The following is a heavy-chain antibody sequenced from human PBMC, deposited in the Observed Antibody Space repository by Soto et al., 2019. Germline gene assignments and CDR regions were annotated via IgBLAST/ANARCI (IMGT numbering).Heavy chain of an antibody. CDR3: ARGDSFTDTAMVLEGVFDY. J-gene: IGHJ4*02. D-gene: IGHD5-18*01. V-gene: IGHV1-69*01. CDR2: IIPIFGTA. Sequence: QVQLVQSGAEVKKPGSSVKVSCKASGGTFSSYAISWVRQAPGQGREWMGGIIPIFGTANYAQKFQGRVTITADESTSTAYMELSSLRSEDTAVYYCARGDSFTDTAMVLEGVFDYWGQGTLVTVSS. CDR1: GGTFSSYA.